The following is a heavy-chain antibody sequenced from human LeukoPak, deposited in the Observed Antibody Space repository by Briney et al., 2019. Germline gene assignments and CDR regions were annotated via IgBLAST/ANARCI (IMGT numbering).Heavy chain of an antibody. D-gene: IGHD2-8*01. CDR1: GFTFSQYG. CDR3: ARDVAWYCTRGSFSYFGF. J-gene: IGHJ4*02. CDR2: IQYDENKK. Sequence: PGGSLRLSCEASGFTFSQYGMHWVRQAPGKGLDWVSSIQYDENKKSYSDSVKGRFTVSRDNSKNTLFLQMNRLRVEDTAVYYCARDVAWYCTRGSFSYFGFWGQGTLVTVSS. V-gene: IGHV3-30*02.